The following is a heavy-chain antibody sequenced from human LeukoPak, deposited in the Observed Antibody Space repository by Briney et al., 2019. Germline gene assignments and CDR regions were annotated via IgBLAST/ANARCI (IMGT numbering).Heavy chain of an antibody. CDR3: VRQAVADVFFDS. J-gene: IGHJ4*02. Sequence: PGGSLRLSCSASGFTFRSYSMHWVRQAPGEGLKYISVITGDGGSTYYADSVKGRFTISRDNSKNTLYLQMSSLRTEDTAVYYCVRQAVADVFFDSWGQGTLVTVSS. CDR1: GFTFRSYS. V-gene: IGHV3-64D*06. CDR2: ITGDGGST. D-gene: IGHD6-13*01.